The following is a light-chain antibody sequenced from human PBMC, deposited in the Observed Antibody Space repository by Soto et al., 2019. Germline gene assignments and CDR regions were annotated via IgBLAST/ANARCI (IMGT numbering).Light chain of an antibody. CDR3: PVWDSGVDHII. CDR1: NIGRKS. J-gene: IGLJ2*01. V-gene: IGLV3-21*04. Sequence: SYELTQPPSVSVAPGKTASITCEGNNIGRKSVHWYQQRPGQAPMVVIYYDGDRPSGIPERFSGSNSGTAATLTISGVEAGDEADYYCPVWDSGVDHIIFGGGTKLTVL. CDR2: YDG.